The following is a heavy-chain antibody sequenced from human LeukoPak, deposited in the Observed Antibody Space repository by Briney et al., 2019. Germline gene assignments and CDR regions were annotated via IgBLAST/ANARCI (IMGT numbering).Heavy chain of an antibody. CDR1: GYSFTSYW. J-gene: IGHJ4*02. CDR3: ARHEASNWAYFDY. D-gene: IGHD3-16*01. Sequence: GESLQISCKGSGYSFTSYWIGWVRQMPGKGREWMGIIYPGDSDTRYSPSFQGQVTISADKSISTAYLQWSSLKASDTAMYYCARHEASNWAYFDYWGQGTLVTVSS. V-gene: IGHV5-51*01. CDR2: IYPGDSDT.